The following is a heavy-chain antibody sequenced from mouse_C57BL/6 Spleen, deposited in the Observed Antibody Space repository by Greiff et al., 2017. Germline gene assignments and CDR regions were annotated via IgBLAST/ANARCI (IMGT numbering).Heavy chain of an antibody. V-gene: IGHV1-15*01. D-gene: IGHD2-4*01. CDR1: GYTFTDYE. J-gene: IGHJ3*01. Sequence: QVQLQQSGAELVRPGASVTLSCKASGYTFTDYEMHWVKQTPVHGLEWIGAIDPETGGTAYNQKFKGKAILTADKSSSTAYMELRSLTSEDSAVYYCTRIYYDYDGFAYWGQGTLVTVSA. CDR2: IDPETGGT. CDR3: TRIYYDYDGFAY.